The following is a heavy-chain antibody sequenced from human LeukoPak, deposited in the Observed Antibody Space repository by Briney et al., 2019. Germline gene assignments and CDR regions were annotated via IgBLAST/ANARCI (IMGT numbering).Heavy chain of an antibody. CDR1: GGSISSYY. V-gene: IGHV4-59*01. J-gene: IGHJ6*02. CDR3: AKGGSPTYYYYGMDV. CDR2: IYYSGST. D-gene: IGHD2-15*01. Sequence: SETLSLTCTVSGGSISSYYWSCSRQPPGKGLERIGYIYYSGSTNYNPSLKSRVTISVDTSKNQFSLKLSSVTAADTAVYYCAKGGSPTYYYYGMDVWGQGATVTVSS.